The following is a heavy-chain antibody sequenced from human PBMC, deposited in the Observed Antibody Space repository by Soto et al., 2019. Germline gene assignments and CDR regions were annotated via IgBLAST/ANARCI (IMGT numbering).Heavy chain of an antibody. CDR2: INTGNGYT. V-gene: IGHV1-3*04. J-gene: IGHJ4*02. D-gene: IGHD2-15*01. CDR1: GYTFANYA. Sequence: QVQLVQSGAEVKKPGASVKVSCKASGYTFANYAMHWVRQAPGQSLEWMGWINTGNGYTKYSQTFQDRVTITRDTSASTAYMELYSLRSEETAVYYCARSWVYCSGGTCSYFDYWGQGTLVTVSS. CDR3: ARSWVYCSGGTCSYFDY.